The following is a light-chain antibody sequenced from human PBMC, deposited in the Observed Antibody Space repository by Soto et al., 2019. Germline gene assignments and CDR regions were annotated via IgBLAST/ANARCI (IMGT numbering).Light chain of an antibody. J-gene: IGKJ5*01. CDR1: QSVSSSY. CDR2: DAS. V-gene: IGKV3-15*01. Sequence: EIVLTQSPGGLSLSRGERAALCCRAGQSVSSSYLAWYQQKPGQAPRLLIYDASTRATGIPDRFSGGGSGTEFTLTISSLQSEDFVVYYCQQYNSWPPITFGQGTRLEIK. CDR3: QQYNSWPPIT.